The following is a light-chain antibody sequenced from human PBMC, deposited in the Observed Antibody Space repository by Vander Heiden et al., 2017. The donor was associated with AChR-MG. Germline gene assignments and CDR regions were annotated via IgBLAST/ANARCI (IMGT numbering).Light chain of an antibody. Sequence: QSILTPPPSVSGAPGQRVSISCTGSNPNIGPPYDVHWYQQPPGTAPRLLIYGNKIRPSGVPARCSASKSGTSASLAITGLQTEDEADYYCQTYDSVVKGGVFGGGTKLTVL. CDR3: QTYDSVVKGGV. J-gene: IGLJ3*02. CDR2: GNK. CDR1: NPNIGPPYD. V-gene: IGLV1-40*01.